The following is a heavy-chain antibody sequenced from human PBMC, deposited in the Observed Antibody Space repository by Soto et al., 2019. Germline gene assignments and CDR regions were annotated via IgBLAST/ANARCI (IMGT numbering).Heavy chain of an antibody. D-gene: IGHD2-2*01. CDR3: AARVPAALYYYYYGMDV. CDR2: FDPEDGET. J-gene: IGHJ6*02. Sequence: ASVKVSCKVSGYTLTELSMHWARQAPGKGLEWMGGFDPEDGETIYAQKFQGRVTMTEDTSTDTAYMELSSLRSEDTAVYYCAARVPAALYYYYYGMDVWGQGTTVTVSS. CDR1: GYTLTELS. V-gene: IGHV1-24*01.